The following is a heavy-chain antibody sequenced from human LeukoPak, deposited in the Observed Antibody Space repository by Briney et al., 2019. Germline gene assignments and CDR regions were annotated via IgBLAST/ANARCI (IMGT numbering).Heavy chain of an antibody. Sequence: SQTLSLTCTVSGGSISSGGYCWSWIRPRPGKGLEWIGYIYYSGSTYYNPSIKSRVTISVDTSKNQFSLKLSTVTAAATDVYYCARTSYYDSSGLDYWGQGTLVTVSA. CDR1: GGSISSGGYC. CDR2: IYYSGST. CDR3: ARTSYYDSSGLDY. V-gene: IGHV4-31*03. J-gene: IGHJ4*02. D-gene: IGHD3-22*01.